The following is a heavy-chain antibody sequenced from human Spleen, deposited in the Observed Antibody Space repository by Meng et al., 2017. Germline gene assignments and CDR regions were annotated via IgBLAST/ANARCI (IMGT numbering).Heavy chain of an antibody. J-gene: IGHJ5*02. D-gene: IGHD1-1*01. Sequence: KVSCKGSGYSFTSYWIGWVRQMPGKGLEWMGTIYPGDTDTRYSPYFQGQVTISADKSISTAYLQWSSMEASDTAMYYCARPVRERGMINWFDPWGQGTLVTVSS. CDR1: GYSFTSYW. V-gene: IGHV5-51*01. CDR2: IYPGDTDT. CDR3: ARPVRERGMINWFDP.